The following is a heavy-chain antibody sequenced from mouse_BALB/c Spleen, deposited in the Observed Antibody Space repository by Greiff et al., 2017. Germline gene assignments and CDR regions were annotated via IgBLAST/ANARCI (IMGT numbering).Heavy chain of an antibody. J-gene: IGHJ2*01. CDR3: VRSGYYFDY. V-gene: IGHV10-1*02. D-gene: IGHD4-1*01. Sequence: EVKLVESGGGLVQPKGSLKLSCAASGFTFNTYAMNWVRQAPGKGLEWVARIRSKSNNYATYYADSVKDRFTISRDDSQSMLYLQMNNLKTEDTAMYYCVRSGYYFDYWGQGTTLTVPS. CDR2: IRSKSNNYAT. CDR1: GFTFNTYA.